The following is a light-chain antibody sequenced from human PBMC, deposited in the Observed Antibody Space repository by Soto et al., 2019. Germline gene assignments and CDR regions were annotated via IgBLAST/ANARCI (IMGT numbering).Light chain of an antibody. CDR2: NNN. V-gene: IGLV1-44*01. CDR3: AAWDDSLNGRYV. CDR1: SSNIGSNT. Sequence: QSVLTQPPSASGTPGQRVTISCSGISSNIGSNTVNWYQQLPGTAPKLLIYNNNQRPSGVPDRFSGSKSGTSASLTISGLQSEDEADYYCAAWDDSLNGRYVFVTGTKLTVL. J-gene: IGLJ1*01.